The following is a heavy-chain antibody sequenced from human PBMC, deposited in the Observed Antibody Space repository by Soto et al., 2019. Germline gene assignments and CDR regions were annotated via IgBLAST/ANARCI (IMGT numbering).Heavy chain of an antibody. J-gene: IGHJ6*02. V-gene: IGHV3-21*01. CDR3: DRHRWLVQADKYYYYGMDV. CDR2: ISSSSSYI. D-gene: IGHD2-2*01. Sequence: GGSLRLSCAASGFTFGSYSMNWVRQAPGKGLEWVSSISSSSSYIYYADSVKGRFTISRDNAKNSLYLQMNSLRAEDTAVYYCDRHRWLVQADKYYYYGMDVWGQGTTVTVSS. CDR1: GFTFGSYS.